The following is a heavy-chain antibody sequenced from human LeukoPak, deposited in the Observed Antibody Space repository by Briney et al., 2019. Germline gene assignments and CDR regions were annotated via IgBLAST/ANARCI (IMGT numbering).Heavy chain of an antibody. CDR1: GFTFSSYG. CDR2: ILSDGSKE. D-gene: IGHD2-21*01. Sequence: GGSLRLSCAASGFTFSSYGMHWVRQAPGKGLEWVAVILSDGSKEFYTDSVKGRFTISRDNSKNTLYLQMNSLRVEDTAVYYCAKVITWSTKPFDIWGQGTMVTVSS. J-gene: IGHJ3*02. CDR3: AKVITWSTKPFDI. V-gene: IGHV3-33*06.